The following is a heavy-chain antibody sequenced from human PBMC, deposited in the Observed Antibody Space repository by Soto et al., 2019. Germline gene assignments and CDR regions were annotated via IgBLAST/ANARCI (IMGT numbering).Heavy chain of an antibody. CDR2: IYYSGST. D-gene: IGHD2-21*02. CDR1: CGSISSGDYY. CDR3: ARDKKTGGNSGNYYYYGMDV. J-gene: IGHJ6*02. Sequence: PSETVSLTCTVSCGSISSGDYYWSWIRQPPGKGLEWIGYIYYSGSTYYNPSLKSRVTISVDTSKNQFSLKLSSVTAADTAVYYCARDKKTGGNSGNYYYYGMDVWGQGTTVTVSS. V-gene: IGHV4-30-4*01.